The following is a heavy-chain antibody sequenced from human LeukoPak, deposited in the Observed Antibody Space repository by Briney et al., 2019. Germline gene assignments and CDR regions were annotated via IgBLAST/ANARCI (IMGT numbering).Heavy chain of an antibody. CDR3: AKVRSFQGWTFDY. Sequence: GGSLRLSCAASGFTFSDYYMSWVRQAPGKGLEWVSAISGSGGSTYCADSVKGRFTISRDNSKNTLYLQMNSLRAEDTAVYYCAKVRSFQGWTFDYWGQGTLVTVSS. CDR1: GFTFSDYY. V-gene: IGHV3-23*01. D-gene: IGHD2-15*01. CDR2: ISGSGGST. J-gene: IGHJ4*02.